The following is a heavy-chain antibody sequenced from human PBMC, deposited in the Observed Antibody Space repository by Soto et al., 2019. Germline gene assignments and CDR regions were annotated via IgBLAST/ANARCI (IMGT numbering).Heavy chain of an antibody. CDR2: IVVGSGDT. Sequence: SVKVSCKASGFTFSRSVVQWVRQSRGQRPEWIGWIVVGSGDTSYAQNFQERVTITRDVSTSTGYMELSSLRSDDTAVYYCAAGNLASVGVPGGAAYWGQGTLVTVSS. J-gene: IGHJ4*02. V-gene: IGHV1-58*01. D-gene: IGHD2-2*01. CDR1: GFTFSRSV. CDR3: AAGNLASVGVPGGAAY.